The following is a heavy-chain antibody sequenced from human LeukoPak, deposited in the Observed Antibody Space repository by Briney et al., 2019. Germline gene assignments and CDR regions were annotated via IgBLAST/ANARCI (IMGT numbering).Heavy chain of an antibody. J-gene: IGHJ4*02. CDR1: GYSFTSYW. Sequence: GESLKISCKGSGYSFTSYWIGWVRQMPGKGLEWMGIIYPGDSDTRYNPSFQDQVTISADKSISTAYLQWSSLKASDTAMYYCARRRDLYSGSYYPFDYWGQGTLVTVSS. D-gene: IGHD1-26*01. V-gene: IGHV5-51*01. CDR2: IYPGDSDT. CDR3: ARRRDLYSGSYYPFDY.